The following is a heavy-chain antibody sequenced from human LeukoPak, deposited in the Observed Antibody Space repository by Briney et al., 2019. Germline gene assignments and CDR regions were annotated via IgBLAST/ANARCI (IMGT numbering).Heavy chain of an antibody. Sequence: SETLSLTCAVYGGSFSAHYWNWIRQPPGKGLEWIGEINHSGSTNYNPSLKSRVTISVDTSKNQFSLRLSSVTAADTAMYYCARLRSPGDFDYWGQGTLVTVSS. CDR3: ARLRSPGDFDY. D-gene: IGHD1-26*01. V-gene: IGHV4-34*01. CDR1: GGSFSAHY. J-gene: IGHJ4*02. CDR2: INHSGST.